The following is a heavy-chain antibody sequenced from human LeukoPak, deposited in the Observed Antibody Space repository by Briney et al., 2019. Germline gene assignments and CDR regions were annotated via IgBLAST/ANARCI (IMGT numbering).Heavy chain of an antibody. Sequence: GGSLRLSCAASGFTFSNTWMNWVRQAPGKGLEWVGRIKSKTDGETTNYPAPVKGRFTISRDDSRNTLYLQMNSLKTEDTAVYYCTTLHYYGYWGQGTLVTVSS. J-gene: IGHJ4*02. D-gene: IGHD4-11*01. V-gene: IGHV3-15*07. CDR3: TTLHYYGY. CDR1: GFTFSNTW. CDR2: IKSKTDGETT.